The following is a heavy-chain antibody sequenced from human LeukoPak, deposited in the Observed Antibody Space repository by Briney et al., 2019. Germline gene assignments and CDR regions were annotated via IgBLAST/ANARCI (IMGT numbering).Heavy chain of an antibody. CDR1: GGSISTYY. D-gene: IGHD3-10*01. Sequence: PSETLSLTCTVSGGSISTYYWSWIRQPPGKGPEWIGYIHSSGSTNYSPSLKSRVTLSVDTSKNQFSLRVNSVTAADTAVYYCARQWMVRGVDDAFDIWGQGTMVTVSS. CDR2: IHSSGST. J-gene: IGHJ3*02. CDR3: ARQWMVRGVDDAFDI. V-gene: IGHV4-59*01.